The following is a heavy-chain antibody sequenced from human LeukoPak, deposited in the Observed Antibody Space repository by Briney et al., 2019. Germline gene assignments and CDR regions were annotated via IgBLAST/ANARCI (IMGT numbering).Heavy chain of an antibody. J-gene: IGHJ5*02. CDR2: ISYDGSNK. CDR3: AREVDWFDP. CDR1: GFTFSIYA. Sequence: GGSLRLSCAASGFTFSIYAVHWVRQAPGKGLEWVAVISYDGSNKYYADSVKGRFTISRDNSKNTLYLQMNSLRAEDTAVYYCAREVDWFDPWGQGTLVTVSS. V-gene: IGHV3-30-3*01. D-gene: IGHD2-15*01.